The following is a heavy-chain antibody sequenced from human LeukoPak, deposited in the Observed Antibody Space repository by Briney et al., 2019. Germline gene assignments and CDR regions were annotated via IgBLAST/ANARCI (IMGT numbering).Heavy chain of an antibody. D-gene: IGHD6-13*01. V-gene: IGHV1-18*01. CDR3: ASSSWYGLAAPYYYYGMDV. J-gene: IGHJ6*02. Sequence: PGASVKVSCKASGYTFTSYGISWVRQAPGQGLEWMGWISAYNGNTNYAQKLQGRVTMTTDTSTSTAYMELRSLRSDDTAVYYCASSSWYGLAAPYYYYGMDVWGQGTTVTVSS. CDR2: ISAYNGNT. CDR1: GYTFTSYG.